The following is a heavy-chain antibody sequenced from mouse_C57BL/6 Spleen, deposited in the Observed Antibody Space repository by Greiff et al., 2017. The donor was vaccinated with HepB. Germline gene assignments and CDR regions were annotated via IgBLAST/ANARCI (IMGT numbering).Heavy chain of an antibody. J-gene: IGHJ2*01. D-gene: IGHD2-1*01. CDR3: ARGDKSGNYDLDY. CDR1: GYTFTDYY. CDR2: INPNNGGT. Sequence: EVQLQQSGPELVKPGASVQISCTASGYTFTDYYMNWVKQSHGKSLEWIGDINPNNGGTSYNQKFKGKATLTVDTSSSTAYMELRSLTSEDSAVYYGARGDKSGNYDLDYWGQGTTLTVSS. V-gene: IGHV1-26*01.